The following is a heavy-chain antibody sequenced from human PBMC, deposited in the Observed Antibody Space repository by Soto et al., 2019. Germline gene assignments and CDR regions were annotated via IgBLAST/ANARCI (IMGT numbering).Heavy chain of an antibody. D-gene: IGHD6-13*01. CDR2: IYYSGST. CDR1: GGSISSYY. J-gene: IGHJ4*02. CDR3: ARQVKQQLVLSDY. V-gene: IGHV4-59*08. Sequence: QVQLQESGPGLVKPSETLSLTCTVSGGSISSYYWSWIRQPPGKGLEWIGYIYYSGSTNYNPSLKSRVTISVDTSKNQFSLKLSSMTAADTAVYYCARQVKQQLVLSDYWGQGTLVTVSS.